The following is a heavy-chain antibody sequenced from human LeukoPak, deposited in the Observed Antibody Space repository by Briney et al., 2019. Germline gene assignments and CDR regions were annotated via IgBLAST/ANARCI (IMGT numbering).Heavy chain of an antibody. CDR2: IYYSGST. Sequence: ASETLSLTCTVSGGSISSSSYYWGWIRQLPGKGLEWIGSIYYSGSTYYNPSLKSRVTISVDTSKNQFSLKLSSVTAADTAVYYCARHEELLRNFDYWGQGTLVTVSS. V-gene: IGHV4-39*01. CDR1: GGSISSSSYY. CDR3: ARHEELLRNFDY. D-gene: IGHD1-26*01. J-gene: IGHJ4*02.